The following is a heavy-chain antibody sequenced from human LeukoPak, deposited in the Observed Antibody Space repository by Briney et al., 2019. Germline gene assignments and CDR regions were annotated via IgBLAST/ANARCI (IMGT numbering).Heavy chain of an antibody. Sequence: ASVKVSCKVSGYTLTELSMHWVRQAPGKGLEWMGASDRDDYFDRDDYETIYAEKFQGRVTMTEDTSSDTAYLQLSSLRSEDTAVYYCATDGGYQLSKVLRSWGQGTLVTVSS. J-gene: IGHJ5*02. CDR1: GYTLTELS. V-gene: IGHV1-24*01. CDR2: SDRDDYFDRDDYET. CDR3: ATDGGYQLSKVLRS. D-gene: IGHD2-2*01.